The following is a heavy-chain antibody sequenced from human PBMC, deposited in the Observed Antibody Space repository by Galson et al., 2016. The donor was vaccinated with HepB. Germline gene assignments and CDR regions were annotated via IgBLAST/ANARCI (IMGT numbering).Heavy chain of an antibody. CDR1: GFTFRNYW. Sequence: SLRLSCAVSGFTFRNYWMHWVRQAPGKGLVWPSRIDSDGGGTIYADFVKGRFTISRDNAKNTAYLQMNSLRADDTAVYYCARGGYHHGFDIWGRGTTVTVSP. CDR2: IDSDGGGT. J-gene: IGHJ3*02. CDR3: ARGGYHHGFDI. V-gene: IGHV3-74*01. D-gene: IGHD2-2*01.